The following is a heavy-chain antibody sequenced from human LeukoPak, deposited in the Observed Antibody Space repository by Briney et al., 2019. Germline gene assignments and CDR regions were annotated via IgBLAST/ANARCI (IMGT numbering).Heavy chain of an antibody. D-gene: IGHD3-22*01. CDR2: ISYRGGT. Sequence: SETLSLTCTVSGGSINSYYWSWIRQSPEKGLEWISYISYRGGTNYNPSLKSRVTISLDTSKNQFSLKLTSVTAADTAVYYCAGYYDSSGYYRAFDIWGQGTMVTVSS. J-gene: IGHJ3*02. CDR1: GGSINSYY. V-gene: IGHV4-59*01. CDR3: AGYYDSSGYYRAFDI.